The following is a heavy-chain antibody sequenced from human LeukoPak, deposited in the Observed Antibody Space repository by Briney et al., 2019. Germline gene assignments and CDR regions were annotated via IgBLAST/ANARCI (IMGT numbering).Heavy chain of an antibody. CDR3: AQETAAGFDC. Sequence: GGSLRLSCAASGFTFSDFAVGWVRQAPGKGLEWVSVISGSGGTTYYADSVKGRFTISRDNSKNTLYLQMNSLRAEDTAVYYCAQETAAGFDCWGQGTLVTVSS. D-gene: IGHD6-13*01. CDR2: ISGSGGTT. CDR1: GFTFSDFA. J-gene: IGHJ4*02. V-gene: IGHV3-23*01.